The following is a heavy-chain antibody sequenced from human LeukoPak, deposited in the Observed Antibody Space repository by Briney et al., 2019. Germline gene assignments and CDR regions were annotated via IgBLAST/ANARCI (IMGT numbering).Heavy chain of an antibody. Sequence: GASVKVSCKASGGTFSSYAISWVRQAPGQGLEWMGGIIPIFGTANYAQKFQGRVTTTADESTSTAYMELSSLRSEDTAVYYCARDAIGSSSGEVFDYWGQGTLVTVSS. V-gene: IGHV1-69*13. CDR2: IIPIFGTA. D-gene: IGHD6-6*01. CDR3: ARDAIGSSSGEVFDY. CDR1: GGTFSSYA. J-gene: IGHJ4*02.